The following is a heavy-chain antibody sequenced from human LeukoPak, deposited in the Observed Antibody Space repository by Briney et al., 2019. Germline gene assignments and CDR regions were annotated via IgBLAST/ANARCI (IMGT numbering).Heavy chain of an antibody. Sequence: NPSETLSLTCTVSGGSISSSSYYWGWIRQPPGKGLEWIGSIYYSGITNYNPSLKSRVTISVDTSKNQFSLRLSSVTAADTAVYSCATGESGLYPGPSYFHYWGQGTLVTVSS. CDR2: IYYSGIT. D-gene: IGHD3-10*01. V-gene: IGHV4-39*07. CDR3: ATGESGLYPGPSYFHY. J-gene: IGHJ4*02. CDR1: GGSISSSSYY.